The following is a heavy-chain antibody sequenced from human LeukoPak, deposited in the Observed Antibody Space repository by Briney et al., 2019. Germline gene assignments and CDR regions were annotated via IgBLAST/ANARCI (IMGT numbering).Heavy chain of an antibody. Sequence: GGSLILSCAASGFTFSSYGMHWVRQAPGKGLEWVAVIWYDGSNKYYADSVKGRFTISRDNSKNTLYLQMNSLRAEDPAVYYCAKDREDYVWGSYRWGGYLFDYWGQGTLVTVSS. D-gene: IGHD3-16*02. CDR2: IWYDGSNK. CDR3: AKDREDYVWGSYRWGGYLFDY. CDR1: GFTFSSYG. J-gene: IGHJ4*02. V-gene: IGHV3-33*06.